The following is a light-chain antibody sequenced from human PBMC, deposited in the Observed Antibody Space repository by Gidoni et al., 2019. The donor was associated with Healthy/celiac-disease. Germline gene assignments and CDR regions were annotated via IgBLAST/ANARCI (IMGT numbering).Light chain of an antibody. CDR1: QSVSSSC. CDR2: GAS. V-gene: IGKV3-20*01. CDR3: QQYGSSACS. J-gene: IGKJ2*04. Sequence: EIVLTQSPGTLSLSPGERATLSCRASQSVSSSCLAWYQQKPGPAPRPLIYGASSRATGLPDRFSGSGSGTAFTLTISRLEPEDFAVYYCQQYGSSACSFGQGTKLEIK.